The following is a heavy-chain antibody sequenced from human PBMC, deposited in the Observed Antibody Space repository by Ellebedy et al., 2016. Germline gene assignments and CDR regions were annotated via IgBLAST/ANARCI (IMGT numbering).Heavy chain of an antibody. D-gene: IGHD5-12*01. Sequence: GESLKISXAASGFTFSDYYMSWIRQAPGKGLEWVSYISSSGSTIYYADSVKGRFTISRDNAKNSLYLQMNSLRAEDTAVYYCARDSGYDRAFAYWGQGTLVTVSS. V-gene: IGHV3-11*01. J-gene: IGHJ4*02. CDR3: ARDSGYDRAFAY. CDR2: ISSSGSTI. CDR1: GFTFSDYY.